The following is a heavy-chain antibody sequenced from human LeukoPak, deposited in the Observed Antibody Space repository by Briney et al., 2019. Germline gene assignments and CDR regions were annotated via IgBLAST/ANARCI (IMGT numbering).Heavy chain of an antibody. Sequence: SETLSLTCTVSGGSISSYDGSWIRQPPGKGLEWIGYIYYSGSTNYNPSLKSRVTISVDTPKNQFSLKLSSVTAADTAVYYCARSAYYYGSGSSYWGQGTLVTVSS. J-gene: IGHJ4*02. V-gene: IGHV4-59*08. CDR2: IYYSGST. CDR3: ARSAYYYGSGSSY. CDR1: GGSISSYD. D-gene: IGHD3-10*01.